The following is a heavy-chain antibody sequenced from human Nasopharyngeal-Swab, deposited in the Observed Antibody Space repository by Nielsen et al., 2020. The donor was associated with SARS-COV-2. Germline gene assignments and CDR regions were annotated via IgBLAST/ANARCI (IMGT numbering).Heavy chain of an antibody. V-gene: IGHV3-23*01. J-gene: IGHJ4*02. D-gene: IGHD3-3*01. CDR2: ISGSGGST. Sequence: GESLKISCAASGFTFSSYAMSWVRQAPGKGLEWVSAISGSGGSTYYADSVKGRFTISRDSPKNTLYLQMNSLRAEDTALYYCAKGTTRGTIFGVVTRYYFDYWGQGTLVTVSS. CDR3: AKGTTRGTIFGVVTRYYFDY. CDR1: GFTFSSYA.